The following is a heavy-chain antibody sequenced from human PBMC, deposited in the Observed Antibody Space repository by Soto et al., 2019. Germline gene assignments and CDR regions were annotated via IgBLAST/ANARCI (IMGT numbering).Heavy chain of an antibody. Sequence: GASVKVSCKASGYTFTSYYIHWVRRAPGQGLEWMGIINPSGGSTTYAQKFQGRVTMTRDTSTSTVYMELSSLRSDDTAVYYCTRAPSYGAFDIWGQGTMVTVSS. D-gene: IGHD4-17*01. CDR3: TRAPSYGAFDI. CDR2: INPSGGST. V-gene: IGHV1-46*03. CDR1: GYTFTSYY. J-gene: IGHJ3*02.